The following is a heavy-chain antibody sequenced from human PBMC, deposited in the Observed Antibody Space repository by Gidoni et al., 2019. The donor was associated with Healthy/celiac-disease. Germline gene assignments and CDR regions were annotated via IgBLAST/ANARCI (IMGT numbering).Heavy chain of an antibody. CDR2: IKSKTDGGTT. Sequence: EVQLVESGGGLVMPGGSLRLSCADSGFTFGNAWMSWVRQAPGKGREWVGRIKSKTDGGTTDDAAPVKGRFTNSRDDSKNTLYLQMNSLKTEDTAVYYCTTNTLGVGIENYWGQGTLVTVSS. CDR1: GFTFGNAW. J-gene: IGHJ4*02. V-gene: IGHV3-15*01. D-gene: IGHD7-27*01. CDR3: TTNTLGVGIENY.